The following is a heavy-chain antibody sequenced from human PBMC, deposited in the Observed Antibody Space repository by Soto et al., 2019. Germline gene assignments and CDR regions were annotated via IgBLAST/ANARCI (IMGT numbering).Heavy chain of an antibody. CDR2: ISGSGGST. CDR3: AKGIAVALYNWFDP. D-gene: IGHD6-19*01. V-gene: IGHV3-23*01. CDR1: GFTFSSYA. Sequence: GGSLRLSCAASGFTFSSYAMSWVRQAPGEGLEWVSAISGSGGSTYYADSVKGRFTISRDNSKNTLYLQMNSLRAEDTAVYYCAKGIAVALYNWFDPWGSGTLVTVSS. J-gene: IGHJ5*02.